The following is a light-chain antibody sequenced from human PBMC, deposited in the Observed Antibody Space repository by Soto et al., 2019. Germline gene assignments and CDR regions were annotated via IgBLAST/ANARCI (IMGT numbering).Light chain of an antibody. CDR3: QQTYNLPRT. Sequence: DIQMTQSPSTLSASVGDRVTITCRASLTIGDSLSWFQQKVGKPPTLLIYGASALQSGVPARFSGSGSGTDFTLTISNMQREDFATYYCQQTYNLPRTFGQGTKVDIK. CDR1: LTIGDS. V-gene: IGKV1-39*01. J-gene: IGKJ1*01. CDR2: GAS.